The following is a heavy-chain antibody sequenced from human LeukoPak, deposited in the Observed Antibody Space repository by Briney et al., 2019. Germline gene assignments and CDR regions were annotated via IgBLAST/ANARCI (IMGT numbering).Heavy chain of an antibody. D-gene: IGHD3-10*01. CDR1: GGSISSYY. CDR3: ARGWYGSPPISFDY. J-gene: IGHJ4*02. V-gene: IGHV4-4*07. Sequence: SETLSLTCTVSGGSISSYYWSWIRQPAGKGLEWIGRIYTSGSTNYNPSLKSRVTMSVDTSKNQFSLKLSSVTAADTAVYYCARGWYGSPPISFDYWGQGTLVTVSS. CDR2: IYTSGST.